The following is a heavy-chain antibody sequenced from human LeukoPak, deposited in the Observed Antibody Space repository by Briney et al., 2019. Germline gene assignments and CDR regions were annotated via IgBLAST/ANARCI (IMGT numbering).Heavy chain of an antibody. CDR1: GGSISSSSYY. J-gene: IGHJ5*02. D-gene: IGHD2-15*01. CDR2: IYYSGST. CDR3: ARQDIVVVVAAPSEFDP. V-gene: IGHV4-39*01. Sequence: SETLSLTCTVSGGSISSSSYYWGWIRQPPGKGLEWIGSIYYSGSTYYNPSLKSRVTISVDTSKNQFSLKLSSVTAADTAVYYCARQDIVVVVAAPSEFDPWGQGTMVTVSS.